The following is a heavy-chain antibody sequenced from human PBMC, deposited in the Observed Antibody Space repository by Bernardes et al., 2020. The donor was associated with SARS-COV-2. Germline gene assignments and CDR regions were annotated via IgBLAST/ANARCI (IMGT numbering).Heavy chain of an antibody. CDR1: GFPFSSFA. CDR3: AKGGGGLSFFWNGYYTHFDY. V-gene: IGHV3-23*01. Sequence: GGSLRLSCAASGFPFSSFAMAWGRQAPGRGLGWVSGIRGGSARPSPGGSRYGTYYPAPVKGRFSISRDNSKNTPYLQMNSLRAEDTAVYYCAKGGGGLSFFWNGYYTHFDYWGRGTLVSVSS. CDR2: IRGGSARPSPGGSRYGT. J-gene: IGHJ4*02. D-gene: IGHD3-3*01.